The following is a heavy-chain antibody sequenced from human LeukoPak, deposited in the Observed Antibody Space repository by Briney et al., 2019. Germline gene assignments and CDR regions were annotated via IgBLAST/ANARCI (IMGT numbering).Heavy chain of an antibody. D-gene: IGHD5-12*01. CDR1: GGSISSYY. CDR2: ISYSGTT. V-gene: IGHV4-59*01. CDR3: ARVGYDTYYWYMDV. Sequence: SSETLSLTCTVSGGSISSYYWSWHRQPPGKGLEWIGNISYSGTTNYNPSLKSRVTISIDTSKNQFSLKLTSVTAADTAVYYCARVGYDTYYWYMDVWGKGTTVTVS. J-gene: IGHJ6*03.